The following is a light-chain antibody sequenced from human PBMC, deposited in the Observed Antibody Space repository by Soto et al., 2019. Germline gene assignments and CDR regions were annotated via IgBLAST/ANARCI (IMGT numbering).Light chain of an antibody. CDR2: DAS. Sequence: IQMTQSPSSLSASVGDRVTIACQANQDIGNYLNWYQQKPGKPPRLLIYDASNLEIGVPSRFSGGVSGTDFTYTISNLQPEDIATYYCQQYDTLTPYSVGQGTKVELK. J-gene: IGKJ2*01. CDR3: QQYDTLTPYS. V-gene: IGKV1-33*01. CDR1: QDIGNY.